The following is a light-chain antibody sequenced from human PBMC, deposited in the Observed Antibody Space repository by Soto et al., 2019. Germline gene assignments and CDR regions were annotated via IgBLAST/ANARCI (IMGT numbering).Light chain of an antibody. CDR3: QQSYKMPS. V-gene: IGKV1-39*01. Sequence: EIPLTQSPSSLAASVGDRLTLTCRASRNVSIYLNWYQHKPGKGPTLLIHATSNLQVGVPSRFSGSGSGTDFTLTSSSLEPEDFGTYYCQQSYKMPSFGRGTRLVSK. CDR1: RNVSIY. CDR2: ATS. J-gene: IGKJ5*01.